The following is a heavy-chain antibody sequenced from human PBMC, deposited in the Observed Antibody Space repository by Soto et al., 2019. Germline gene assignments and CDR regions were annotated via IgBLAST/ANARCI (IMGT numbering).Heavy chain of an antibody. D-gene: IGHD2-21*02. V-gene: IGHV1-69*01. Sequence: QVQLVQSGAEVKKPGSSVKVSCKASGGTFSSYAISWVRQAPGQGLEWMGGIIPIFGTANYAQKFQGRVTITADESTSTAYMELSSLRSEDTAVYNCAGRGDCSPPHYYYYGMDVWGQGTTVTVSS. CDR2: IIPIFGTA. CDR1: GGTFSSYA. CDR3: AGRGDCSPPHYYYYGMDV. J-gene: IGHJ6*02.